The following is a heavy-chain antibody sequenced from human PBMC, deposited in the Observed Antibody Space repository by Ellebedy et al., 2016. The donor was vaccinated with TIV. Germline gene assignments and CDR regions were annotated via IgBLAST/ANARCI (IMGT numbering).Heavy chain of an antibody. V-gene: IGHV4-34*01. Sequence: SETLSLXXAVYGGSFSGYSWSWIRQPPGRGLEWIGEISHNGNTNYKPSLKSRVTISVDTSKNQFSLKLSSVTAADTAVYYCARGLGVFDPWGQGTLVTVSS. J-gene: IGHJ5*02. D-gene: IGHD2-8*01. CDR1: GGSFSGYS. CDR3: ARGLGVFDP. CDR2: ISHNGNT.